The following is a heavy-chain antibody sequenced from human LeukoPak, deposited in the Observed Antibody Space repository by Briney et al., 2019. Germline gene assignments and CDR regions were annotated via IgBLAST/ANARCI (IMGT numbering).Heavy chain of an antibody. CDR3: ARGHRSQRRITIFGVAPYYFDY. CDR2: IDSGGST. CDR1: GCTVSGNY. J-gene: IGHJ4*02. D-gene: IGHD3-3*01. Sequence: GGSLRLSCAASGCTVSGNYMSWVRQAPGKGLEWVSVIDSGGSTYYADSVKGRFTISRDNSKNTLYLQMNSLRAEDTAVYYCARGHRSQRRITIFGVAPYYFDYWGQGPLVTVSS. V-gene: IGHV3-66*02.